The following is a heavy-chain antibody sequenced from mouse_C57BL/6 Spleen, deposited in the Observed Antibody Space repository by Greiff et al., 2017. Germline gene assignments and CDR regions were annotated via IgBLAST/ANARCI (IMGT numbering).Heavy chain of an antibody. J-gene: IGHJ4*01. CDR2: IDPSDSET. CDR3: ARLGDYDGFYAMDY. CDR1: GYTFTSYW. D-gene: IGHD2-4*01. V-gene: IGHV1-52*01. Sequence: VQLQQPGAELVRPGSSVKLSCKASGYTFTSYWMHWVKQRPIQGLEWIGNIDPSDSETHYNQKFKDKATLTVDKSSSTAYMQLSSLTSEDSAVYYCARLGDYDGFYAMDYWGQGTSVTVSS.